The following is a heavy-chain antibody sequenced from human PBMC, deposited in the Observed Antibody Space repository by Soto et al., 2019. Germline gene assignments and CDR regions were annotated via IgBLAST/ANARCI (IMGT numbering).Heavy chain of an antibody. CDR1: GDSISSYY. D-gene: IGHD1-26*01. Sequence: SQTLSLTCTVSGDSISSYYSTWILQPPGKGLEWIGYIYYSGSTNYNPSLKSRVTISVDTSKNQFSLKLSSVTAADTAVYYCAGLGSSYYYYGMDVWGQGTTVTVSS. J-gene: IGHJ6*02. CDR3: AGLGSSYYYYGMDV. V-gene: IGHV4-59*01. CDR2: IYYSGST.